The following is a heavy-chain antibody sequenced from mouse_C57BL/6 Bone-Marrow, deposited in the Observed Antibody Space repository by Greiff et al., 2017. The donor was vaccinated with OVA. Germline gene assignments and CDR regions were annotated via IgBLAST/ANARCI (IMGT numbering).Heavy chain of an antibody. CDR3: KRGYSNYYAMDY. J-gene: IGHJ4*01. CDR1: GYTFTDYE. CDR2: IDPETGGT. D-gene: IGHD2-5*01. Sequence: QVQLQQSGAELVRPGASVTLSCKASGYTFTDYEMHWVKQTPVHGLEWIGAIDPETGGTAYNQKFKGKAILTADKSSSTAYMELRSLTSEDSAVYYCKRGYSNYYAMDYWGQGTSVTGSS. V-gene: IGHV1-15*01.